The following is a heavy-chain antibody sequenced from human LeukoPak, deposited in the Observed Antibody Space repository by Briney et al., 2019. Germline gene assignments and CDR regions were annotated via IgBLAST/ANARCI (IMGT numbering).Heavy chain of an antibody. CDR2: ICSSSSYI. J-gene: IGHJ4*02. CDR1: GFTFSSYS. V-gene: IGHV3-21*01. D-gene: IGHD5-24*01. Sequence: PGGSLRLSCAASGFTFSSYSMNWVRLAPGKGLEWDSSICSSSSYIYYADSVKGRFTISRDNAKNSLYLQMNSLRAEDTAVYYCARGQGEWATKTFDYWGQGTLVTVSS. CDR3: ARGQGEWATKTFDY.